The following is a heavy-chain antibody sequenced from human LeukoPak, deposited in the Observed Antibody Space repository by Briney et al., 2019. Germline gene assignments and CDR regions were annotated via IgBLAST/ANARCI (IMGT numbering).Heavy chain of an antibody. J-gene: IGHJ5*02. V-gene: IGHV4-59*11. Sequence: TSETLSLTCTVSGGSISSHYWSWIRQPPGKGLEWIGYIYYSGSTNYNPSLKSRVTISVDTSKNQFSLRLSSVTAADTAVYYCAREGRGSSFDPWGQGTLVTVSS. CDR2: IYYSGST. CDR3: AREGRGSSFDP. CDR1: GGSISSHY. D-gene: IGHD1-26*01.